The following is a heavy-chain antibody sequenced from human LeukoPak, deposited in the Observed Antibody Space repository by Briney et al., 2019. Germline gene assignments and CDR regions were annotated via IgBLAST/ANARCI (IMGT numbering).Heavy chain of an antibody. CDR3: ARTPTYGGQRVGYYFDY. V-gene: IGHV3-33*01. Sequence: GGSLRLSCAASGFTFSSYGMHWVRPAPGKGLEWVAVIWYDGSNKYYADSVKGRFTISRDNSKNTLYLQMNSLRAEDTAVYYCARTPTYGGQRVGYYFDYWGQGTLVTVSS. D-gene: IGHD4/OR15-4a*01. CDR1: GFTFSSYG. CDR2: IWYDGSNK. J-gene: IGHJ4*02.